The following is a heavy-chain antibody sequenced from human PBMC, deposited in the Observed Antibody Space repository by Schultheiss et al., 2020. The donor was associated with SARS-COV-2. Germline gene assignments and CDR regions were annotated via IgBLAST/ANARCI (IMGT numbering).Heavy chain of an antibody. Sequence: GGSLRLSCAASGFTFSSYWMHWVRQAPGKGLVWVSRINSDGSSTSYEDSVKGRFTISRDNAKNSLYLQMNSLRAEDTAVYYCARDSGWYGHGMDVWGQGTTVTVSS. CDR3: ARDSGWYGHGMDV. CDR2: INSDGSST. CDR1: GFTFSSYW. D-gene: IGHD6-13*01. V-gene: IGHV3-74*01. J-gene: IGHJ6*02.